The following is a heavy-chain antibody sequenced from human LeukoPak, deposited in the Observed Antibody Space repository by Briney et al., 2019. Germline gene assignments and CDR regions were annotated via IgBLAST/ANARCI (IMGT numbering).Heavy chain of an antibody. V-gene: IGHV3-21*01. CDR1: GFTFSNSA. Sequence: GGSLRLSCAASGFTFSNSAMNWVRQAPGKGLEWVSSINDVGSHIYYADSVKGRFTISRDNAKNSLYLQMNSLRAEDTAVYYCARDTAGDGSNFQHWGQGTLVTVSS. J-gene: IGHJ1*01. D-gene: IGHD5-24*01. CDR3: ARDTAGDGSNFQH. CDR2: INDVGSHI.